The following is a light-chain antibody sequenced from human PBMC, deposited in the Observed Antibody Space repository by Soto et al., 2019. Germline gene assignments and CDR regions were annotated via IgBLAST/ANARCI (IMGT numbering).Light chain of an antibody. J-gene: IGLJ1*01. CDR1: SSDVGGYNY. V-gene: IGLV2-14*01. CDR3: SSYTSSSTSFYV. Sequence: QSALTQPASVSGSTGQSITISCTGTSSDVGGYNYVSWYQQHPGKAPKLMIYEVSNRPSGVSNRFSGSKSGNTASLTISGLQAEDEADYYCSSYTSSSTSFYVLGTGTKV. CDR2: EVS.